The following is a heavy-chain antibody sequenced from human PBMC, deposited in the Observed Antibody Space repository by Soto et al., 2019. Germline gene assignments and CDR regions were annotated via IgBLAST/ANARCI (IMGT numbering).Heavy chain of an antibody. CDR2: ISWNSGSI. CDR3: ATDTTLGGWGGMDV. J-gene: IGHJ6*02. Sequence: EVQLVESGGGLVQPGRSLRLSCAASGFTFDDYAMHWVRQAPGKGLEWVSGISWNSGSIGYADSVKGRFTISRDNAKNSLYLKMNSLRAEDTALYYCATDTTLGGWGGMDVWGQGSTVTVSS. D-gene: IGHD3-16*01. V-gene: IGHV3-9*01. CDR1: GFTFDDYA.